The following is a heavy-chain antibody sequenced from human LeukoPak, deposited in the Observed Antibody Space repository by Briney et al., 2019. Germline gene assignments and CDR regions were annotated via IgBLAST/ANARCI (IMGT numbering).Heavy chain of an antibody. CDR2: FSGGGGRT. D-gene: IGHD3-10*02. J-gene: IGHJ6*04. V-gene: IGHV3-23*01. CDR1: GFTFSSYA. CDR3: AELGITMIGGV. Sequence: GGSLRLSCAASGFTFSSYAMTWVRQAPGKWLEWVSAFSGGGGRTYYADSVKGRFTISRDNGKNSLYLQMNSLRAEDTAVYYCAELGITMIGGVWGKGTTVTISS.